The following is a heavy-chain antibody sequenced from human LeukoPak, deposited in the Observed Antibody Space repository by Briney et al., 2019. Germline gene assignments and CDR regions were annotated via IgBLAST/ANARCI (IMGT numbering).Heavy chain of an antibody. J-gene: IGHJ4*02. D-gene: IGHD5-18*01. Sequence: SETLSLTCTVSGGSISSHYWSWIRQPPPMGMAWIGYGRDTRTTKDKPSLNSRVTLSADTSKNQLSLRLSSVTAADTAVYYCATIKRGSSYGYFDFWGQGILVTVSS. CDR1: GGSISSHY. CDR3: ATIKRGSSYGYFDF. CDR2: GRDTRTT. V-gene: IGHV4-59*11.